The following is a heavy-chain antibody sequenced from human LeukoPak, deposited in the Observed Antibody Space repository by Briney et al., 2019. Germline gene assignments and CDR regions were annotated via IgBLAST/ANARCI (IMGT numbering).Heavy chain of an antibody. CDR1: GFTFSSYS. J-gene: IGHJ5*02. D-gene: IGHD2-15*01. CDR2: ISSSSSYI. Sequence: GGSLRLSCAASGFTFSSYSMNWVRQAPGKGLEWVSSISSSSSYIYYADSVKGRFTISRDNAKNSLYLQMNSLRAEDTALYYCAREGCSGGSCYTRNWFDTWGQGTLGTVSS. V-gene: IGHV3-21*03. CDR3: AREGCSGGSCYTRNWFDT.